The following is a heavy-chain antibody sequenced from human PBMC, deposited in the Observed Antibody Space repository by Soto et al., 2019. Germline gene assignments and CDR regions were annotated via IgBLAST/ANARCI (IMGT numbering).Heavy chain of an antibody. CDR2: IYYSGST. Sequence: PSETVSLTCTVSGDSVIIGSYYLSWIRQPPGKGLEWIGNIYYSGSTNYNPALKSRVTMSIDTPKNQFSLRLNSMTAADTAVYYCARMLVPAETTPTWFDPWGQGTLVTVSS. CDR1: GDSVIIGSYY. D-gene: IGHD2-2*01. J-gene: IGHJ5*02. V-gene: IGHV4-61*01. CDR3: ARMLVPAETTPTWFDP.